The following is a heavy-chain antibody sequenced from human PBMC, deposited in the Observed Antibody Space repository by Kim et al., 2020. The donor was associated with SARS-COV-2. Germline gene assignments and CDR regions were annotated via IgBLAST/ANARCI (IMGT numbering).Heavy chain of an antibody. Sequence: STSYAQTFQGRVTMTRDTSTSTVYMELSSLRSEDTAVYYCARGRRDAFDIWGQGTMVTVSS. J-gene: IGHJ3*02. CDR3: ARGRRDAFDI. CDR2: ST. V-gene: IGHV1-46*01.